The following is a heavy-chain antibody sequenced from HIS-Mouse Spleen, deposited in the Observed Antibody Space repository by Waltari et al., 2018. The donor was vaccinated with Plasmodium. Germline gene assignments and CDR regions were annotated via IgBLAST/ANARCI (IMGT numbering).Heavy chain of an antibody. V-gene: IGHV3-7*01. CDR2: IKQDGSEK. CDR1: GFTFGSYC. CDR3: ASSWYWYFDL. Sequence: EVQLVESGGGLVQPGGSLRRSCAASGFTFGSYCMSWVRQAPGKGLEWVANIKQDGSEKYYVDSVKGRFTISRDNAKNSLYLQMNSLRAEDTAVYYCASSWYWYFDLWGRGTLVTVSS. J-gene: IGHJ2*01. D-gene: IGHD6-13*01.